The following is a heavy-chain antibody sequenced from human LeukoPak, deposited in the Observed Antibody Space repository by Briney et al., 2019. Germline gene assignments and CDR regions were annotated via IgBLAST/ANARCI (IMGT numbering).Heavy chain of an antibody. J-gene: IGHJ4*02. CDR3: ARDASYGGNSYFDY. CDR1: GGSISSSSYY. V-gene: IGHV4-39*02. CDR2: IYYSGST. D-gene: IGHD4-23*01. Sequence: SETLSLTCTVSGGSISSSSYYWGWIRQPPGKGLEWIGSIYYSGSTYYNPSLKSRVTISVDTSKNQFSLKLSSVTAADTAVYYCARDASYGGNSYFDYWGQGTLVTVSS.